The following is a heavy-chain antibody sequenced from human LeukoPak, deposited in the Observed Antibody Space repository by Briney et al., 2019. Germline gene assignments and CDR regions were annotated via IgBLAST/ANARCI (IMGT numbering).Heavy chain of an antibody. CDR1: GFTFSSYA. V-gene: IGHV3-23*01. CDR2: ISGSGGST. J-gene: IGHJ4*02. CDR3: AKDAPVNIVVVPAANS. D-gene: IGHD2-2*01. Sequence: GGSLRLSCAASGFTFSSYAMSWVRQAPGKGLEWASAISGSGGSTHYADSVKGRFTISRDNSKNTLYLQMNSLRAEDTAVYYCAKDAPVNIVVVPAANSWGQGTLVTVSS.